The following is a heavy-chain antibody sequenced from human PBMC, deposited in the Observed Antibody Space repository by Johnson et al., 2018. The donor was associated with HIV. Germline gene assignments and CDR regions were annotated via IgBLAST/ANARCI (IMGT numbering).Heavy chain of an antibody. J-gene: IGHJ3*01. D-gene: IGHD6-13*01. Sequence: VKLVESGGGVVQPGRSLRLSCAASGFSFSNYWMSWVRQAPGKGLEWVANIKQDGSEKYYVDSVKGRFTISRDNAKKSLYLQMNSLRAEETAVYYCATAAAGLDAFDVWGQGTMVTVSS. V-gene: IGHV3-7*05. CDR1: GFSFSNYW. CDR2: IKQDGSEK. CDR3: ATAAAGLDAFDV.